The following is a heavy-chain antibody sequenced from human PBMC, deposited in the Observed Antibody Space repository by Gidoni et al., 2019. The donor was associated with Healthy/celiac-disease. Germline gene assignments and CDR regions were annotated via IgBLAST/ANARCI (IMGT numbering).Heavy chain of an antibody. CDR2: ISGSGGST. D-gene: IGHD2-2*01. Sequence: EVQLLESGGGLVQPGGPLRPSGAASGFTFSSLAMSGVRQAPGKGLEWVSAISGSGGSTYYADSVKGRFTISRDNSKNTLYLQMNSLRAEDTAVYYCAKDRAPGGATIVVVPAAKDYWGQGTLVTVSS. CDR1: GFTFSSLA. CDR3: AKDRAPGGATIVVVPAAKDY. V-gene: IGHV3-23*01. J-gene: IGHJ4*02.